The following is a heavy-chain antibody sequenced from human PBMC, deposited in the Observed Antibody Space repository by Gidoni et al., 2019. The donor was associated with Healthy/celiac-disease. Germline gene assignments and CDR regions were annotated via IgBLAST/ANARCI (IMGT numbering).Heavy chain of an antibody. CDR1: GFTFSSYA. CDR2: ISYDGSNK. Sequence: QVQLVESGGGVVQPGRSLRLSCAASGFTFSSYAMHWVRQAPGKGLGWVAVISYDGSNKYYADSVKGRFTISRDNSKNTLYLQMNSLRAEDTAVYYCARDSETYDSSGIFDYWGQGTLVTVSS. V-gene: IGHV3-30-3*01. J-gene: IGHJ4*02. CDR3: ARDSETYDSSGIFDY. D-gene: IGHD3-22*01.